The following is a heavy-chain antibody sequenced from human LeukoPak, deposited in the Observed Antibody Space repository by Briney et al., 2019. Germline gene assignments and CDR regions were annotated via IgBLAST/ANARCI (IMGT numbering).Heavy chain of an antibody. Sequence: SETLSLTCAVSGGTFSGYYWSWIRQPPGKGLEWIGEINHSGSTNYNPSLKSRVTISVDTSKNQFSLKLSSVTAADTAVYYCASWQWFGELLFDYWGQGTLVTVSS. J-gene: IGHJ4*02. CDR2: INHSGST. D-gene: IGHD3-10*01. CDR1: GGTFSGYY. V-gene: IGHV4-34*01. CDR3: ASWQWFGELLFDY.